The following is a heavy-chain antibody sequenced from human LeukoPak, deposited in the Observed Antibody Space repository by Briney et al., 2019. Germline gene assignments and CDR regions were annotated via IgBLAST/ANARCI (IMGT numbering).Heavy chain of an antibody. V-gene: IGHV1-18*01. D-gene: IGHD6-19*01. CDR2: ISTYNGNT. CDR1: GYTFTSYG. J-gene: IGHJ4*02. Sequence: ASVKVSCKASGYTFTSYGISWVRQAPGQGLEWMGWISTYNGNTNYAQKLQGRVTMTTDTSTSTAYMELRSLRSDDTAVYYCARRVAVADPDDYWGQGTLVTVSS. CDR3: ARRVAVADPDDY.